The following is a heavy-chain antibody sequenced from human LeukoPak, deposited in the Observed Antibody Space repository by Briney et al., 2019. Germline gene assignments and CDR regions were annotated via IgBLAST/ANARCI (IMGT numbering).Heavy chain of an antibody. V-gene: IGHV3-7*01. CDR3: GRETVMGY. CDR1: GFTFSSNW. D-gene: IGHD4-11*01. Sequence: GGSLSFSCAASGFTFSSNWMSWVGQAPGKGLEGVASINQDGSENYYVDSVKGRFTISRDNAKNSLYLQMNSLRAEDTAEYYCGRETVMGYWGQGTLVTVSS. J-gene: IGHJ4*02. CDR2: INQDGSEN.